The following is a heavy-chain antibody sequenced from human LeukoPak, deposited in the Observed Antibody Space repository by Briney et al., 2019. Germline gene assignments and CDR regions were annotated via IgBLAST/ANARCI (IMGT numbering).Heavy chain of an antibody. CDR2: INPSGGST. CDR3: ARTYYYGSGSYSDYYFDY. CDR1: GYTFTSYY. J-gene: IGHJ4*02. Sequence: GASVKVSCKASGYTFTSYYMHWVRQAPGQGQAWMGIINPSGGSTSYEQKFQGRVTMTRDTSTSTVYMELSSLRSEDTAVFYCARTYYYGSGSYSDYYFDYWGQGTLVTVSS. V-gene: IGHV1-46*01. D-gene: IGHD3-10*01.